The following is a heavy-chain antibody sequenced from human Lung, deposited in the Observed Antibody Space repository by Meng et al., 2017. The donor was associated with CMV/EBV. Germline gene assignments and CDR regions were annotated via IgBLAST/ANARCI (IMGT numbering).Heavy chain of an antibody. V-gene: IGHV3-21*01. CDR1: GFAFSTYS. CDR2: ITSGGST. J-gene: IGHJ4*02. CDR3: ASELRYLEWFSYNVC. Sequence: GGSLRLXCTASGFAFSTYSMTWVRQVPGKAPEWLSAITSGGSTYYAGSVRGRFTISRDNAVNSLYLQMNSLRVEDTAVYCCASELRYLEWFSYNVCWGQGXLVTVSS. D-gene: IGHD3-3*01.